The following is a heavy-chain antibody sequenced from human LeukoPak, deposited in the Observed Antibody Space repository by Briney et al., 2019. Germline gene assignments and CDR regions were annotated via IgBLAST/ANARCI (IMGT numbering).Heavy chain of an antibody. CDR1: GYSFTGNY. CDR2: INPSSGST. Sequence: ASVKVSCKASGYSFTGNYVHWVRQAPGQGLEWMGIINPSSGSTSYAQKFQGRVTMTRDTSTSTVYMELSSLRSEDTAIYYCARVLGAHRYGSIDHWGQGTLVTVSS. CDR3: ARVLGAHRYGSIDH. J-gene: IGHJ4*02. V-gene: IGHV1-46*01. D-gene: IGHD5-18*01.